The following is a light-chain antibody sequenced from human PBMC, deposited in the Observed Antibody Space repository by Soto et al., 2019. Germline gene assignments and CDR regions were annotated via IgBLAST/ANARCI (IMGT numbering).Light chain of an antibody. Sequence: QSALTQPASVSGSPGQSITISCTGTSSDVGAHNYVSWYQQHPGKAPKLIIYDVSNRPSGVSDRFSGSKSGNTASLTISGLQAEDEADYYCNSYTISSTYVFGTGTKLTVL. CDR3: NSYTISSTYV. CDR2: DVS. V-gene: IGLV2-14*01. J-gene: IGLJ1*01. CDR1: SSDVGAHNY.